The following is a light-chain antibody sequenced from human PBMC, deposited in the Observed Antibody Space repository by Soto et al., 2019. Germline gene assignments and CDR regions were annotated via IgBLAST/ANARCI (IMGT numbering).Light chain of an antibody. J-gene: IGKJ2*01. V-gene: IGKV3-15*01. CDR2: GAF. CDR3: QHYNHWPPYT. Sequence: EIVMTQSPATLSVSPGERVTLSCRASQSVSSNLAWYQQKPGQAPSLLIYGAFTSATGIPARFSGSGSGTEFTLTISSLQSESFAIYYCQHYNHWPPYTFGQGTKLEIK. CDR1: QSVSSN.